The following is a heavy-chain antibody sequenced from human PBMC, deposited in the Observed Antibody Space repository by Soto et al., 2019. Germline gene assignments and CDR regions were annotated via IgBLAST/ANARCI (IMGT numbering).Heavy chain of an antibody. D-gene: IGHD1-1*01. CDR1: GFTFSSYW. J-gene: IGHJ4*02. V-gene: IGHV3-74*01. CDR3: ASEGTDLYFDY. Sequence: EVQLVESGGGLVQPGGSLRLSCAASGFTFSSYWMNWVRQAPGKGLVWVSRLNSDGSSTSYADSVKGRFTISRDNAKNTLYLKMNSLRAEDTAVYYCASEGTDLYFDYWGQGTLVTVSS. CDR2: LNSDGSST.